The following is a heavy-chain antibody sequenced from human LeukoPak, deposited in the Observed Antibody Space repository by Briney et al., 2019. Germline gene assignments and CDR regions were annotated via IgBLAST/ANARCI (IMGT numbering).Heavy chain of an antibody. J-gene: IGHJ4*02. CDR1: GGSFSGYY. CDR2: INHSGST. CDR3: ARARAAAGIPDY. V-gene: IGHV4-34*01. Sequence: SETLSLTCAVYGGSFSGYYWSWIRQPPGKGLEWIGEINHSGSTNYNPSLKSRVTISVDTSKNQFSLKLSSVTAADTAVYYCARARAAAGIPDYWGQGTLVTVSS. D-gene: IGHD6-13*01.